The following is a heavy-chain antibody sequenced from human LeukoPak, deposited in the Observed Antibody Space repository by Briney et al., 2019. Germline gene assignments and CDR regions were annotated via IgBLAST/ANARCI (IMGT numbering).Heavy chain of an antibody. CDR1: GGSISSYY. CDR3: ARNKNSWFDP. Sequence: SETLSLTCTVSGGSISSYYWSWIRHPPGKGLEWIGYIYYCGSPNYNPSLKSRVPLSVDTSKNQFSLKLSSVTAADTAVYYCARNKNSWFDPWGKGTLVTVSS. D-gene: IGHD2/OR15-2a*01. CDR2: IYYCGSP. V-gene: IGHV4-59*01. J-gene: IGHJ5*02.